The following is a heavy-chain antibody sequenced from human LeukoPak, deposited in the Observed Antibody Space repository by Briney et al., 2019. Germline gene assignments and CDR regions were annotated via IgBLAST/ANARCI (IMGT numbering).Heavy chain of an antibody. D-gene: IGHD7-27*01. CDR3: ARDAGEDPIDYYYMDV. Sequence: SVKVSCKASGGSFSSYAISWVRQAPGQGLEWMGRIIPILGIANYAQKFQGRVTITADKSTSTAYMELSSLRSEDTAVYYCARDAGEDPIDYYYMDVWGKGTTVTVSS. V-gene: IGHV1-69*04. CDR1: GGSFSSYA. CDR2: IIPILGIA. J-gene: IGHJ6*03.